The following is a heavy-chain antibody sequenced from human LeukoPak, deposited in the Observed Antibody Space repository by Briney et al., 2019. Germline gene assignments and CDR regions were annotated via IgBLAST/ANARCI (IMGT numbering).Heavy chain of an antibody. V-gene: IGHV3-30-3*01. CDR1: GFTFSSYA. Sequence: GGSLRLSCAASGFTFSSYAMHWVRQAPGKGLEWVAVISYDGSNKYYAESVKGRFTISRDNSKNTLYLQMNSLRAEDTAVYYCARAAYYYDSSGYYSFDYWGQGTLVTVSS. D-gene: IGHD3-22*01. CDR2: ISYDGSNK. J-gene: IGHJ4*02. CDR3: ARAAYYYDSSGYYSFDY.